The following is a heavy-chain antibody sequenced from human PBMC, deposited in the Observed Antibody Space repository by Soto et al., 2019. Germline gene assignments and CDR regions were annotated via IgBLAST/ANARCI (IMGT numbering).Heavy chain of an antibody. V-gene: IGHV2-5*02. J-gene: IGHJ4*02. CDR2: IYWDDNN. Sequence: GSGPTLVNPTQTLTLTCTFSGLSLSTSGVAVGWIRQPPGKTLEWLALIYWDDNNRYSPSLKNRLTVTKDTSKNQVVLTMTNMDPVDTGTYYCAHSDPSDDFWSGSPFHWGQGSQVTVSS. CDR1: GLSLSTSGVA. D-gene: IGHD3-3*01. CDR3: AHSDPSDDFWSGSPFH.